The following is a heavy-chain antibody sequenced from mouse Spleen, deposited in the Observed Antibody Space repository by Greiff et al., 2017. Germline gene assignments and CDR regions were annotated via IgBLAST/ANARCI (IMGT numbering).Heavy chain of an antibody. D-gene: IGHD2-1*01. CDR2: IWGGGST. CDR1: GFSLTSYG. Sequence: VKLMESGPGLVAPSQSLSITCTVSGFSLTSYGVDWVRQSPGKGLEWLGVIWGGGSTNYNSALKSRLSISKDNSKSQVFLKMISLQTDDTAMYYCARIYYGNYYYAMDYWGQGTSVTVSS. J-gene: IGHJ4*01. V-gene: IGHV2-6*01. CDR3: ARIYYGNYYYAMDY.